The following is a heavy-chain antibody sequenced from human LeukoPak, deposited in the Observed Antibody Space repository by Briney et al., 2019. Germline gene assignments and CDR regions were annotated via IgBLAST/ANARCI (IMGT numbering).Heavy chain of an antibody. CDR1: GFTFSSYT. J-gene: IGHJ4*02. CDR3: ARDPSNYDSSGY. Sequence: GGSLRLSCVASGFTFSSYTMNWVRKAPGKGLEWISYISSSSSVTYYADSVKGRFSISRDNAKNSLYLQMNSLRDDDTAVYYCARDPSNYDSSGYWGQGTLVTVSS. V-gene: IGHV3-48*02. D-gene: IGHD3-22*01. CDR2: ISSSSSVT.